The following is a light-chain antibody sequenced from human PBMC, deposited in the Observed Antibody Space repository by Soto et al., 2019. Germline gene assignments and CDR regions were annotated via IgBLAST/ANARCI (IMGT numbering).Light chain of an antibody. V-gene: IGLV1-51*01. Sequence: QPVLTQPPSVSAAPGQKVTISCSGSSSNIESNFVSWYQQLPRTAPKLLIYDNDKRPSGIPDRFSGSKSGTSATLAITGLQTGDEADYYCGTWDDNLRGVFGGGTKLTVL. CDR2: DND. CDR1: SSNIESNF. J-gene: IGLJ3*02. CDR3: GTWDDNLRGV.